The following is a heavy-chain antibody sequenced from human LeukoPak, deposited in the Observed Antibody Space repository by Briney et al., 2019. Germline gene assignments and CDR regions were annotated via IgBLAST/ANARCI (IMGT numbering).Heavy chain of an antibody. Sequence: PGGSLRLSCAASGFTVSSNYMGWVRQAPGKGLEWVSSISGGGETTYYADSAKGRFTISRDNSQNTLYLQMNSLRAEDTAVYYCARDYADYVGYFFFDYWGQGTLVTVSS. CDR2: ISGGGETT. D-gene: IGHD4-17*01. CDR1: GFTVSSNY. CDR3: ARDYADYVGYFFFDY. J-gene: IGHJ4*02. V-gene: IGHV3-23*01.